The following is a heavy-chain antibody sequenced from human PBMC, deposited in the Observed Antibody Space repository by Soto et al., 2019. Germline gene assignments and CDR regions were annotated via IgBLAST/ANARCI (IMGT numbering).Heavy chain of an antibody. CDR1: GFTFDDYA. J-gene: IGHJ4*02. CDR3: AKLITRGYSYGSGGRGYFDY. Sequence: EVQLVESGGGLVQPGRSLRLSCAASGFTFDDYAMHWVRQAPGKGLEWVSGISWNSGSIGYADSVKGRFTISRDNAKNSLYLQMNSLRAEDTALYYCAKLITRGYSYGSGGRGYFDYWGQGTLVTVSS. D-gene: IGHD5-18*01. CDR2: ISWNSGSI. V-gene: IGHV3-9*01.